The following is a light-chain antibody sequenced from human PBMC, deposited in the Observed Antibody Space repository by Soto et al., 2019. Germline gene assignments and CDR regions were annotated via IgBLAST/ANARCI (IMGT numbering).Light chain of an antibody. Sequence: QSALTQPRSVSGSPGQSVTISCTGTSSDVGGYNYVSWYQHHPGKAPKLMIYDVTNRPSGVPDRFSGSKSGNTASLTISGLQAEDESDYYCSSYAGSNTWVFGGGTKLTGL. CDR2: DVT. CDR3: SSYAGSNTWV. V-gene: IGLV2-11*01. CDR1: SSDVGGYNY. J-gene: IGLJ3*02.